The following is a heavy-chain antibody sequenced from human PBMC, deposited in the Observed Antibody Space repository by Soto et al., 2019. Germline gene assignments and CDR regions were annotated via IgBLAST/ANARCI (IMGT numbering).Heavy chain of an antibody. Sequence: QVQLVQSGAEVKKPGSSVKVSCKASGGTFSSYAISWVRQAPGQGLEWMGGIIPVFGTANYAQKFQGRVTITADESTSTAYMELSSLRSEDTAVYYCALKVPPLIAGAFDIWGQGTMVTVSS. CDR3: ALKVPPLIAGAFDI. D-gene: IGHD3-22*01. J-gene: IGHJ3*02. CDR1: GGTFSSYA. V-gene: IGHV1-69*01. CDR2: IIPVFGTA.